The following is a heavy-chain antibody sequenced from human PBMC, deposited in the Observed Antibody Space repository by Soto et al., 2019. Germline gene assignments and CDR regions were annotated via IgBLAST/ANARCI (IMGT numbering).Heavy chain of an antibody. CDR3: ARGGPYYYDSSGFDY. CDR1: WYSTGGYD. V-gene: IGHV4-59*01. CDR2: IYYSGST. Sequence: SDPMSLTCPFSWYSTGGYDGIWVRPTAGKGLEWMGYIYYSGSTNYNRSLKTRVTISVDTSKNQFSLKLSSVTAADTAVYYCARGGPYYYDSSGFDYWGQGTLVPVSS. J-gene: IGHJ4*02. D-gene: IGHD3-22*01.